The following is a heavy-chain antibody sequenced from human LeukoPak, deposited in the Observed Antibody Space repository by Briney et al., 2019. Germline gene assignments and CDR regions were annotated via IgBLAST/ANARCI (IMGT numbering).Heavy chain of an antibody. V-gene: IGHV4-34*01. CDR3: ARVLLWFGESWGWFDP. CDR1: GDSISSYY. CDR2: INHSGST. D-gene: IGHD3-10*01. Sequence: PSETLSLTCTVSGDSISSYYWSWIRQPPGKGLEWIGGINHSGSTNYNPSLKSRVTISVDTSKNQFSLKLSSVTAADTAVYYCARVLLWFGESWGWFDPWGQGTLVTVSS. J-gene: IGHJ5*02.